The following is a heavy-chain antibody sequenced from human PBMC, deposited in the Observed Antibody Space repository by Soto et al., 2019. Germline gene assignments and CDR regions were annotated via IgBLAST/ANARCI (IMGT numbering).Heavy chain of an antibody. CDR3: ARGDGERYDGNGYLGRH. J-gene: IGHJ4*02. D-gene: IGHD3-22*01. CDR2: IKSDGSGT. CDR1: GFPFSSYW. V-gene: IGHV3-74*01. Sequence: EVQLVESGGGLVQPGESLTLSCAASGFPFSSYWMHWVRQAPGKGLVWVSRIKSDGSGTYYADSVQDRFTISRDNARNTLYLRMNRMRVEDTAVYFCARGDGERYDGNGYLGRHWGQGTLVTVSS.